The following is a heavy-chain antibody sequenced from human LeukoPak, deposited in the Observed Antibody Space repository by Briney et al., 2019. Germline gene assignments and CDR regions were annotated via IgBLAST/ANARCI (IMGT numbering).Heavy chain of an antibody. CDR1: GFTFSDYY. V-gene: IGHV3-11*04. CDR3: AKDYDYVWGSYPNAFDI. D-gene: IGHD3-16*02. Sequence: GGSLRLSCAASGFTFSDYYMSWIRQAPGKGLEWVSYISSSGSTIYYADSVKGRFTISRDNAKNSLYLQMNSLRAEDTAVYYCAKDYDYVWGSYPNAFDIWGQGTMVSVSS. J-gene: IGHJ3*02. CDR2: ISSSGSTI.